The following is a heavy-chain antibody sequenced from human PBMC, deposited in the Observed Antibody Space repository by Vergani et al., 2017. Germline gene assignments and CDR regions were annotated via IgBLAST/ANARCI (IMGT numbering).Heavy chain of an antibody. CDR1: GFGFKNFA. V-gene: IGHV3-30*03. CDR2: ISKDGTHD. Sequence: QVSLVESGGGVVQPGRSLTLTCSASGFGFKNFAMHWVRQAPGKGLEWVATISKDGTHDYYEPSVRGRFAVSRDNFKNTMYLQMDRITTDDTAVYFCVRDGTDSFGSSSDYSHWLYYWGQGILVTVSS. J-gene: IGHJ4*02. D-gene: IGHD3-22*01. CDR3: VRDGTDSFGSSSDYSHWLYY.